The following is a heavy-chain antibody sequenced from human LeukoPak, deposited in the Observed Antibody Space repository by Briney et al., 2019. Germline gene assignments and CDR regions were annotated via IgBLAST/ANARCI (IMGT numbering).Heavy chain of an antibody. Sequence: SETLSLTCTVSGGSISSYYWRWIRQPPAKGLEWIGYIYYSGSTNYNPSLKSRVTISVDTSKNQFSLKLSSVTAADTAVYYCARGKLKRGYSYGYGYFDYWGQGTLVTVSS. V-gene: IGHV4-59*01. CDR3: ARGKLKRGYSYGYGYFDY. CDR2: IYYSGST. D-gene: IGHD5-18*01. CDR1: GGSISSYY. J-gene: IGHJ4*02.